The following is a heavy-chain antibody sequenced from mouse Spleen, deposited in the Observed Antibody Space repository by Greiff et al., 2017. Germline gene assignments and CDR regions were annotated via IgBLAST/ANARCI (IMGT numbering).Heavy chain of an antibody. Sequence: EVKLMESGGGLVKPGGSLKLSCAASGFTFSSYAMSWVRQTPEKRLEWVATISSGGSYTYYPDSVKGRFTISRDNAKNTLYLQMSSLRSEDTAMYYCARQNTTATPYFDYWGQGTTLTVSS. J-gene: IGHJ2*01. CDR3: ARQNTTATPYFDY. CDR1: GFTFSSYA. CDR2: ISSGGSYT. V-gene: IGHV5-9-3*01. D-gene: IGHD1-2*01.